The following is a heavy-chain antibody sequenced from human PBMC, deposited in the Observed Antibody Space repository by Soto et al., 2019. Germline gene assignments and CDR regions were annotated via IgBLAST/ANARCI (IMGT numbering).Heavy chain of an antibody. CDR1: GGSISSGGYY. V-gene: IGHV4-31*03. J-gene: IGHJ4*02. CDR2: IYYSGST. CDR3: ARVKNGDQLLWTPFDY. Sequence: PSETLSLTCTVSGGSISSGGYYWSWIRQHPGKGLEWIGYIYYSGSTYYNPSLKSRVTISVDTSKNQFSLKLSSVTAADTAVYYCARVKNGDQLLWTPFDYWGQGTLVTVSS. D-gene: IGHD2-2*01.